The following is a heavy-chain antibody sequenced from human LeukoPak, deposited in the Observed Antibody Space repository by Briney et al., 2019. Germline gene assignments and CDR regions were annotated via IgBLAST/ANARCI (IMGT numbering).Heavy chain of an antibody. J-gene: IGHJ6*02. Sequence: SETLSLTCAVYGGSFSGYYWSWIRQPPAKGLEWIGEINHSGSTNYNPSLKSRVTISVDTSKNQFSLKLSSVTAADTAVYYCARGRIKLQLRGYYYGMDVWGQGTTVTVSS. CDR2: INHSGST. CDR1: GGSFSGYY. V-gene: IGHV4-34*01. CDR3: ARGRIKLQLRGYYYGMDV. D-gene: IGHD5-18*01.